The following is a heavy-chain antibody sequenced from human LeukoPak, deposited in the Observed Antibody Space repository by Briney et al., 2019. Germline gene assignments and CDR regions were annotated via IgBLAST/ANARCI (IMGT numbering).Heavy chain of an antibody. V-gene: IGHV1-58*01. CDR2: IVVDSGNT. D-gene: IGHD2-15*01. J-gene: IGHJ4*02. Sequence: GASVKVSCKASGFTFTNSAVQWVRQARGQRLEWIGWIVVDSGNTGYAQKFQGRVTMTRNTSIRTAYMELRSLRSEDTAVYYCARAYCSGGSCYSGYWGQGTLVIVSS. CDR3: ARAYCSGGSCYSGY. CDR1: GFTFTNSA.